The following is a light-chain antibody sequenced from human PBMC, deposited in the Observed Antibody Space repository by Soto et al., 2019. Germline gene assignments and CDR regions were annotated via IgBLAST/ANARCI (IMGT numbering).Light chain of an antibody. J-gene: IGKJ2*01. CDR2: GAS. V-gene: IGKV3-20*01. CDR3: QQYGSSPPYT. Sequence: EIVLTQSPGTLSLSPGERDTLSCRASQSGTSSYVAWYQQKYGQAPRLLIYGASFSATGIPDRFSGSGSGTDFTRTISRLEPEDFAVYYCQQYGSSPPYTFGQGPRLEI. CDR1: QSGTSSY.